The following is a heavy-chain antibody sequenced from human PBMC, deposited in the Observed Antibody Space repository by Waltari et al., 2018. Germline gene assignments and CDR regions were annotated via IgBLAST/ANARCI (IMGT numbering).Heavy chain of an antibody. CDR3: ARHESSSGYYGMDV. J-gene: IGHJ6*02. V-gene: IGHV4-59*08. D-gene: IGHD3-10*01. CDR2: IYYSGST. CDR1: GGSISSYY. Sequence: QVQLQESGPGLVKTSETLSLTCTASGGSISSYYWSWIRQPPGKGLEWIGYIYYSGSTNYNPSLKSRVTTSVDTSKSQFSLKVSSVTAADTAVYYCARHESSSGYYGMDVWGQGTTVTVSS.